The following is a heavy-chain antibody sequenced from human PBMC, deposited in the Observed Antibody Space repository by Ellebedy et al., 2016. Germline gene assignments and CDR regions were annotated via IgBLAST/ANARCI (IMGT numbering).Heavy chain of an antibody. J-gene: IGHJ4*02. CDR2: ISGAGYTT. CDR3: YYGHYSGY. V-gene: IGHV3-23*01. D-gene: IGHD4-17*01. Sequence: GESLKISXAASGFTFSNFFMTWVRQAPGKGLEWVATISGAGYTTFFADSVKGRFTISRDNSRNTLYLQMDSLRAADTAVYYCYYGHYSGYWGQGTLVTVSS. CDR1: GFTFSNFF.